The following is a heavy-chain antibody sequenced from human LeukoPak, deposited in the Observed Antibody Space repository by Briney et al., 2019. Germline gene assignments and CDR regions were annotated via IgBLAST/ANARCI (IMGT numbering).Heavy chain of an antibody. CDR1: GYTFSSYD. J-gene: IGHJ4*02. D-gene: IGHD1-26*01. CDR2: VNPNSGNT. Sequence: ASVKVPCKTSGYTFSSYDINWVRQAPGQGLEWMGWVNPNSGNTGYAQKFRDRVTMTRSTSISTAYMELSSLRSEDTAVYYCARSPVGARRRNDYWGQGTLVTVSS. V-gene: IGHV1-8*01. CDR3: ARSPVGARRRNDY.